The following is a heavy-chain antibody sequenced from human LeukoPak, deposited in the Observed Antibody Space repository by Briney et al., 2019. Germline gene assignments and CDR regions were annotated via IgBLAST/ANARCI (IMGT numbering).Heavy chain of an antibody. Sequence: ASVKVSCKASGYTFTGCYMHWVRQAPGQGLEWMGWINPNSGGTNYAQKFQGWVTMTRDTSISTAYMELSRLRSDDTAVYYCARGSYSSSWSFDYWGQGTLVTVSS. CDR2: INPNSGGT. CDR1: GYTFTGCY. CDR3: ARGSYSSSWSFDY. D-gene: IGHD6-13*01. J-gene: IGHJ4*02. V-gene: IGHV1-2*04.